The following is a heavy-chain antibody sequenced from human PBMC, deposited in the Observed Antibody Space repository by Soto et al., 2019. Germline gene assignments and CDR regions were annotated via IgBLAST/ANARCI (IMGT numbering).Heavy chain of an antibody. V-gene: IGHV3-30*18. CDR2: ISYDGSNK. Sequence: PGGSLRLSCAASGFTFSSYGMHWVRQAPGKGLEWVAVISYDGSNKYYADSVKGRFTISRDNSKNTLYLQMNSPRAEDTAVYYCAKDRDYDILTGYYLDVWGQGTTVTVSS. J-gene: IGHJ6*02. CDR1: GFTFSSYG. CDR3: AKDRDYDILTGYYLDV. D-gene: IGHD3-9*01.